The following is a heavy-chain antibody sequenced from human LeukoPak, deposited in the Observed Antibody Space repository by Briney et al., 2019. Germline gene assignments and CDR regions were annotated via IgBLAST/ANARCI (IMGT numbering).Heavy chain of an antibody. CDR2: INPNSGST. J-gene: IGHJ3*02. Sequence: ASVNVSCKASGYTFTGYCIRWVRQAPGQGLEWMGWINPNSGSTNYAQKIQGRVTMTRDTSTSTAYMDLSSLISDDTALYYCTREDDSSGYRPFDIWGQGTMVTVSS. D-gene: IGHD3-22*01. CDR1: GYTFTGYC. CDR3: TREDDSSGYRPFDI. V-gene: IGHV1-2*02.